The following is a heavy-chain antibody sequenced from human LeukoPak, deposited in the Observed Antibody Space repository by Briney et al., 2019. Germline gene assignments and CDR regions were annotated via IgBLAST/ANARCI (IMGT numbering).Heavy chain of an antibody. J-gene: IGHJ4*02. V-gene: IGHV1-69*04. CDR2: IIPILGIA. CDR1: GGTFSSYA. Sequence: ASVKVSFKASGGTFSSYAISWVRQAPGQGLEWMGRIIPILGIANYAQKFQGRVTITADKSTSTAYMELSSLRSEDTAVYYCATTYYYDSSGYYCGYWGQGTLVTVSS. CDR3: ATTYYYDSSGYYCGY. D-gene: IGHD3-22*01.